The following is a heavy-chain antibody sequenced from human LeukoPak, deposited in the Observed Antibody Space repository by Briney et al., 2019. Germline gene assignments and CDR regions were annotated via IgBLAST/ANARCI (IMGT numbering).Heavy chain of an antibody. CDR1: GGSINNYF. Sequence: SETLSLTCTVSGGSINNYFWSWIRQPPGKGLEWIGYVYHTGSTNYNPSLKSQFTISIETSRNQFSLSLTSVTAADTAMYYCARGRRDGSYYFDYWGQGTSVTVSS. V-gene: IGHV4-59*01. CDR2: VYHTGST. CDR3: ARGRRDGSYYFDY. J-gene: IGHJ4*02.